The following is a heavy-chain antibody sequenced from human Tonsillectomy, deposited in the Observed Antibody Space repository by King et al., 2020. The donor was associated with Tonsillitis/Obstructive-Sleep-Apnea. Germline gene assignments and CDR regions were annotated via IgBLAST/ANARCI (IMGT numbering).Heavy chain of an antibody. CDR3: ARGHTAFFDS. Sequence: VQLQESGPGLVKPPETLSLTCTISGGSITTYYWSWLRQPPGKGLEWIGYIHYSGNTNYNPSFKSRVAISVDTPKNQFSLKLSSVTAADTALYFCARGHTAFFDSWGPGILVTVSS. J-gene: IGHJ4*02. V-gene: IGHV4-59*01. CDR2: IHYSGNT. D-gene: IGHD2-21*02. CDR1: GGSITTYY.